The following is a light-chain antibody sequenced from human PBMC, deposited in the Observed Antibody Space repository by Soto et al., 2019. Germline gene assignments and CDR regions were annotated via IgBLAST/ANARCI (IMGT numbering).Light chain of an antibody. Sequence: QSALTQPASVSGSPGQSITISCTGTSSDVGSYNLVSWYQQHPGKAPKLIIYEVSKRPSGVSNRFSGSKSANTASLTISGLQAEDDADYYCCSYAGSSTKLFGGGTKVTVL. CDR1: SSDVGSYNL. CDR2: EVS. V-gene: IGLV2-23*02. CDR3: CSYAGSSTKL. J-gene: IGLJ2*01.